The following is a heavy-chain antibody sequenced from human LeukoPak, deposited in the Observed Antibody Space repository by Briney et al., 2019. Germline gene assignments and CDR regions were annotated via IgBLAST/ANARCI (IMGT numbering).Heavy chain of an antibody. CDR2: IIPIFGTA. Sequence: GASVKVSCKASGGTFSSYAISWVRQAPGQGLEWMGGIIPIFGTANYAQKFQGRVTITADESTSTAYMELSSLGSEDTAVYYCARVILGYCSSTSCYTGGRLNWFDPWGQGTLVTVSS. CDR1: GGTFSSYA. D-gene: IGHD2-2*02. V-gene: IGHV1-69*13. CDR3: ARVILGYCSSTSCYTGGRLNWFDP. J-gene: IGHJ5*02.